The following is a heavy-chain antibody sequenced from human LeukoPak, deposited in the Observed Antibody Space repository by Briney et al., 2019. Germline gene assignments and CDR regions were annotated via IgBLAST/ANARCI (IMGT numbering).Heavy chain of an antibody. CDR1: GFTFSSYA. CDR3: ASSFYGSGTLDVDV. J-gene: IGHJ6*04. Sequence: PGGSLRLSCTASGFTFSSYAMSWVRQAPGKGLEWVSGINWNGGTTGYADSVKGRFTISRDNAKNSLYLQMNSLRAEDTALYYCASSFYGSGTLDVDVWGKGTTVTVSS. CDR2: INWNGGTT. V-gene: IGHV3-20*04. D-gene: IGHD3-10*01.